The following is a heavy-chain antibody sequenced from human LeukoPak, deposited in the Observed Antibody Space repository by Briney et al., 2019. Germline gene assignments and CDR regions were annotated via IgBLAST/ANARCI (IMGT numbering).Heavy chain of an antibody. D-gene: IGHD1-26*01. CDR1: GCTFSSYA. V-gene: IGHV3-23*01. CDR2: ISGSGGST. Sequence: GGSLRLSCAASGCTFSSYAMSWVRQAPGKGLEWVSAISGSGGSTYYADSVKGRFTISRDNSKNTLYLQMNSLRAEDTAVYYCAKALVGATGGDYWGQGTLVTVSS. J-gene: IGHJ4*02. CDR3: AKALVGATGGDY.